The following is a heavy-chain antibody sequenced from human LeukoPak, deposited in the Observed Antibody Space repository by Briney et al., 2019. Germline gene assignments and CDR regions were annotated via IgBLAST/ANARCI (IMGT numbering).Heavy chain of an antibody. CDR3: ARDADGTGTTDY. Sequence: SETLSLTCTVSGGSISSSSYYWGWIRQPPGKGLEWIGSIYYRGSTYYNPSLKSRVTISVDTSKNQFSLKLSSVTAADTAVYYCARDADGTGTTDYWGQGTLVTVSS. CDR2: IYYRGST. V-gene: IGHV4-39*07. D-gene: IGHD1-7*01. CDR1: GGSISSSSYY. J-gene: IGHJ4*02.